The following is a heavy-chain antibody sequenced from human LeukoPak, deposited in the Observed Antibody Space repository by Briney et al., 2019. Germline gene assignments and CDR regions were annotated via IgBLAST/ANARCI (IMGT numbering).Heavy chain of an antibody. CDR2: FYDRGNT. V-gene: IGHV4-59*12. D-gene: IGHD4-17*01. J-gene: IGHJ4*02. CDR1: GGSISAYS. Sequence: SETLSLTCTVSGGSISAYSWSWIRQPPGKRLEWIGLFYDRGNTNYNPSIKSRVTLSVDPSTNQFSLKLTSATAADTAVYYCARVFLPTAQRSPYLDFWGQGALVIVSS. CDR3: ARVFLPTAQRSPYLDF.